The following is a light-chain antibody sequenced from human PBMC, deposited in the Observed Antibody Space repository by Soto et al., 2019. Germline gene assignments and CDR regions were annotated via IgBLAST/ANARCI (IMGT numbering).Light chain of an antibody. Sequence: EMMFTQGPSIHLLSPGEITKHSCRASQSLSSGYLAWYQQKPGQAPRILIYAASSRATGIPDRFSGSGSGTDFSLTISRLEPEDFAVYYCHQYDPSPRTFGQGTKVDIK. J-gene: IGKJ1*01. V-gene: IGKV3-20*01. CDR3: HQYDPSPRT. CDR1: QSLSSGY. CDR2: AAS.